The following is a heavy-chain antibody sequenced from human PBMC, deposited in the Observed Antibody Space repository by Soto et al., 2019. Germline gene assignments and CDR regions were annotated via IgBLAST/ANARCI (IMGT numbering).Heavy chain of an antibody. Sequence: SVKVCCKSSVGTFPSYSIGLYRQAPGQGLEWMGGIIPYNGNTIYSHKLQGRFTMTTDQSTSTAYMDLRSLRSDYTAVYYCARGVGEQFASHFDSWGQGTLVTVSS. CDR3: ARGVGEQFASHFDS. CDR2: IIPYNGNT. CDR1: VGTFPSYS. D-gene: IGHD6-6*01. V-gene: IGHV1-18*04. J-gene: IGHJ4*02.